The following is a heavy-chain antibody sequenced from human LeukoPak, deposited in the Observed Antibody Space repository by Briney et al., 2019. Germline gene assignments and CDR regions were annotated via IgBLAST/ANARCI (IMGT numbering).Heavy chain of an antibody. CDR2: ISGSGGNT. V-gene: IGHV3-23*01. CDR3: AKVPITVTRNFDY. D-gene: IGHD4-17*01. CDR1: GFTFSNYV. J-gene: IGHJ4*02. Sequence: GGSLRLSCAASGFTFSNYVMSWVRQALGKGLEWVSSISGSGGNTYYADSVKGPFTISRDNSKNTLYLQMNSLRAEDTAVYYCAKVPITVTRNFDYWGQGTLVTVSS.